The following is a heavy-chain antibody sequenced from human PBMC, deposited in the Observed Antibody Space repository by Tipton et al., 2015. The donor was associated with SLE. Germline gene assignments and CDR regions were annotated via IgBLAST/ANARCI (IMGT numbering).Heavy chain of an antibody. J-gene: IGHJ4*02. CDR3: ARVVGAAHFDY. D-gene: IGHD1-26*01. V-gene: IGHV4-34*01. CDR2: INHSGST. CDR1: GGSFSGYY. Sequence: TLSLTCAVYGGSFSGYYWSWIRQPPGKGLEWIGEINHSGSTNYNPSLKSRVTISVDTSKNQFSLKLSSVTAADTAVYYCARVVGAAHFDYWGQGTLVTVSS.